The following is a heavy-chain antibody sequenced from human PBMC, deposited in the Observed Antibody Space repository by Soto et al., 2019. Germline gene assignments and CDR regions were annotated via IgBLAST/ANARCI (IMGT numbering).Heavy chain of an antibody. D-gene: IGHD3-22*01. CDR1: GFTFSNAW. V-gene: IGHV3-15*01. Sequence: GGSLRLSCAASGFTFSNAWMSWVRQAPGKRLEWVGRIKSKTDGGTTDYAAPVKGRFTISRDDSKNTLYLQMNSLKTEDTAVYYCLFFYYDSSGYYPKFDYWGQGTLVTVSS. CDR2: IKSKTDGGTT. CDR3: LFFYYDSSGYYPKFDY. J-gene: IGHJ4*02.